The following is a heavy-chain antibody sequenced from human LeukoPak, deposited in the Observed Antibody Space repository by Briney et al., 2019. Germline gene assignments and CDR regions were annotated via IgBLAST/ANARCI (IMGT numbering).Heavy chain of an antibody. J-gene: IGHJ4*02. D-gene: IGHD5-24*01. V-gene: IGHV4-34*01. CDR2: IHPSGST. Sequence: SETLSLTCAVYGGSFSNYYWSWIRQPPGKGLEWIGEIHPSGSTNYNPSLTSRLTMSVDTSKNQFSLKLSSVTAADTAVYYCSRGIDAYKGGNYWGKGTLVTVSS. CDR1: GGSFSNYY. CDR3: SRGIDAYKGGNY.